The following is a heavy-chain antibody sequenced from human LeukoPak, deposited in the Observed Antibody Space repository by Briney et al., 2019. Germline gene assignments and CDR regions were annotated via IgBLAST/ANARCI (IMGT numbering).Heavy chain of an antibody. Sequence: PSETLSLTCTVSGGSISSYYWSWIRQPPGEGLEWVGYIYYSGSTDYNPSLKSRVTMSVDTSKNQFSLKLSSVTAADTAVYYCARALCSSTSCYPEDAFDIWGQGTMVTVSS. J-gene: IGHJ3*02. D-gene: IGHD2-2*01. V-gene: IGHV4-59*12. CDR2: IYYSGST. CDR1: GGSISSYY. CDR3: ARALCSSTSCYPEDAFDI.